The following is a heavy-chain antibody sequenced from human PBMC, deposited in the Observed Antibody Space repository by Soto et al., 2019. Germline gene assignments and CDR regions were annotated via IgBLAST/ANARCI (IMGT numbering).Heavy chain of an antibody. V-gene: IGHV4-30-4*01. J-gene: IGHJ5*02. CDR3: ARVIVLMVYATPNWFDP. CDR2: IYYSGST. CDR1: GGSSSSGEYY. D-gene: IGHD2-8*01. Sequence: PSETLSLTCTVSGGSSSSGEYYWSWIRQPPGKGVEWIGYIYYSGSTYYNPSLKSRVTISVDTSKNQFSLKLSSVTAADTAVYYCARVIVLMVYATPNWFDPWGQGTLVTVSS.